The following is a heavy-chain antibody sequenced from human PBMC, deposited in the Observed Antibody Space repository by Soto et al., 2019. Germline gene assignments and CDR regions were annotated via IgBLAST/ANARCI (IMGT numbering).Heavy chain of an antibody. V-gene: IGHV4-34*01. CDR3: ARANWNECFDI. J-gene: IGHJ3*02. D-gene: IGHD1-20*01. CDR2: INHSGST. Sequence: SETLSLTCAVYGGSFSGYYWSWIRQPPGKGLEWIGEINHSGSTNYNPSLKSRVTISVDTSKSQFSLKLSSVTAADTAVYYCARANWNECFDIWGQGTMVTVSS. CDR1: GGSFSGYY.